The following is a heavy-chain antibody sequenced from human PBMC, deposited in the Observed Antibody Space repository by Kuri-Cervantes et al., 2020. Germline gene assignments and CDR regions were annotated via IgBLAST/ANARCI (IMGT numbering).Heavy chain of an antibody. D-gene: IGHD4-23*01. CDR1: GFTFSSYS. CDR3: AREGYGGIPDAFDI. J-gene: IGHJ3*02. V-gene: IGHV3-21*04. CDR2: ISSSSSYI. Sequence: GGSLRLSCAASGFTFSSYSMNWVRQAPGKGLEWVSSISSSSSYIYCADSVKGRFTISRDNAKNSLYLQMNSLRAEDTAVYYCAREGYGGIPDAFDIWGQGTMVTVSS.